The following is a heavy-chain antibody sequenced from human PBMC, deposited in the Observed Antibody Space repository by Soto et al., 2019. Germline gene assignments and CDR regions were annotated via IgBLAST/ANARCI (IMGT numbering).Heavy chain of an antibody. D-gene: IGHD2-2*01. CDR2: IWHDRSHE. J-gene: IGHJ4*02. V-gene: IGHV3-33*01. CDR1: GFTFSSYG. CDR3: ARGPGTSYFDY. Sequence: QVQLVESGGGVVQPGRSLRLSCAASGFTFSSYGMHWVRQAPGKGLEWVAVIWHDRSHENYADSVKGRFTISRDNSKNTLYVQMNSLRAEDTAVYYCARGPGTSYFDYWGQGSLVTVSS.